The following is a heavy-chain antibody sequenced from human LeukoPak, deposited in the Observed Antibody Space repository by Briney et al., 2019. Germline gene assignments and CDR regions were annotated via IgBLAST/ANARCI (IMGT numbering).Heavy chain of an antibody. D-gene: IGHD2-2*01. CDR1: GFTFSSYA. J-gene: IGHJ4*02. CDR3: AKDLFYCSSTSCLANPFDY. CDR2: ISGSGGST. Sequence: PGGSLRLSCAASGFTFSSYAMSWVRQAPGKGLEWVSAISGSGGSTYYADSVKGRFTISRDNSKNTLYLQMNSLRAEDTAVYYCAKDLFYCSSTSCLANPFDYWGQGTLVTVSS. V-gene: IGHV3-23*01.